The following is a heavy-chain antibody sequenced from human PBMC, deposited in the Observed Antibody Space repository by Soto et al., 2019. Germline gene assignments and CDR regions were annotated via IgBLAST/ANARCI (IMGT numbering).Heavy chain of an antibody. D-gene: IGHD4-17*01. V-gene: IGHV3-30*18. Sequence: QVQLVESGGGVVQPGRSLRLCCAASGFTFSSYGMHWVRQAPGKGLEWVAVISYDGSNKYYADSVKGRFTISRDNSKNTLYLQMNSLRAEDTAVYYCAKKGGYGDYVGYFDYWGQGTLVTVSS. CDR1: GFTFSSYG. CDR2: ISYDGSNK. CDR3: AKKGGYGDYVGYFDY. J-gene: IGHJ4*02.